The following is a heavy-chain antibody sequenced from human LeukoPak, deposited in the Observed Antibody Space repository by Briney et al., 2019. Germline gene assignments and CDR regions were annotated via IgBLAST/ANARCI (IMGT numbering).Heavy chain of an antibody. CDR2: IYYSGST. V-gene: IGHV4-59*01. CDR1: GGSISSYY. D-gene: IGHD6-19*01. J-gene: IGHJ3*02. Sequence: SETLSLTCTVSGGSISSYYWSWIRQPPGKGLEWIGYIYYSGSTNYNPSLKSRVTISVDTSKNQFSLKLSSVTAADTAMYYCARLTYSSGWYKGDAFDIWGQGTMVTVSS. CDR3: ARLTYSSGWYKGDAFDI.